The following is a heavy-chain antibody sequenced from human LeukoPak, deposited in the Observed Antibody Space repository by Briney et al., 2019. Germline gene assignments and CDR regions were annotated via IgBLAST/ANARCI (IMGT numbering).Heavy chain of an antibody. CDR1: GFTFSDYY. Sequence: GGSLRLSCAASGFTFSDYYMSWIRQAPGKGLEWVSYISSSGSTIYYADSVKGRFTISRDNAKNSLYLQMNSLRAEDTAVYYCARDLIAAAGTPSTIDYWGQGTLVTVSS. V-gene: IGHV3-11*04. CDR2: ISSSGSTI. CDR3: ARDLIAAAGTPSTIDY. J-gene: IGHJ4*02. D-gene: IGHD6-13*01.